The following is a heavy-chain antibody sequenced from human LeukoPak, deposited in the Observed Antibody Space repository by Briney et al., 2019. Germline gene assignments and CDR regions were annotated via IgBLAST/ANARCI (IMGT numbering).Heavy chain of an antibody. Sequence: GASVKVSCKASGGTFSSYAISWVRQAPGQGLEWMGIINPNGGNTNYAQTFQGRVTMTRDTSTSTVYMELRSLRSEDTAVYYCARGTGSFDYWGQGTLVTVSS. J-gene: IGHJ4*02. CDR3: ARGTGSFDY. D-gene: IGHD3/OR15-3a*01. CDR2: INPNGGNT. V-gene: IGHV1-46*01. CDR1: GGTFSSYA.